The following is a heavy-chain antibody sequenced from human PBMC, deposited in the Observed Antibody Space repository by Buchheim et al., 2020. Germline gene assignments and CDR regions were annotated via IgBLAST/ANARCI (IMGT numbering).Heavy chain of an antibody. D-gene: IGHD4-23*01. J-gene: IGHJ5*02. Sequence: QVQLQESGPGLVKPSQTLSLTCTVSGGSISSGGYYWSWIRQHPGKGLEWIGYIYYSGSTYYKQSLKSRVTISVEPSQNQFSLKLSSVTAADTAVYYCARRSRLGRWRDWFDPWGQGTL. CDR3: ARRSRLGRWRDWFDP. CDR1: GGSISSGGYY. V-gene: IGHV4-31*03. CDR2: IYYSGST.